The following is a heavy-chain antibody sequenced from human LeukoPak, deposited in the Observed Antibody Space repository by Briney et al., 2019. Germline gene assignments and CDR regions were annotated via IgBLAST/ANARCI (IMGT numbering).Heavy chain of an antibody. V-gene: IGHV4-59*08. J-gene: IGHJ4*02. CDR1: GVSYSPCD. Sequence: PSETLSLTCTFSGVSYSPCDWACIRQRPGKGLEWIGYINDKGSTYYSPSLESRVTISVDTSKKHFSLILTSVTAADTAVYYCASGPWELDYWGQGTLVTVSS. D-gene: IGHD1-26*01. CDR3: ASGPWELDY. CDR2: INDKGST.